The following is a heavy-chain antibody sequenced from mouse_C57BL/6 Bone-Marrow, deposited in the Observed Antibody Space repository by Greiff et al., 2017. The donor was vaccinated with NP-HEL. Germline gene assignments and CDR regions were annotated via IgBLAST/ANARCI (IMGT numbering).Heavy chain of an antibody. CDR3: ARRDYGSRYYAMDY. D-gene: IGHD1-1*01. Sequence: QVQLKQSGPGLVQPSQSLSITCTVSGFSLTSYGVHWVRQSPGKGLEWLGVIWSGGSTDYNAAFISRLSISKDNSKSQVFFKMNSLQADDTAIYYCARRDYGSRYYAMDYWGQGTSVTVSS. CDR2: IWSGGST. J-gene: IGHJ4*01. CDR1: GFSLTSYG. V-gene: IGHV2-2*01.